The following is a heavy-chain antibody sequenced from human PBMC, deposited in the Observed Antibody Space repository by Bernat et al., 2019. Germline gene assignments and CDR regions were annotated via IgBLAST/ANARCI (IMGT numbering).Heavy chain of an antibody. CDR3: ARAGNGVGEASIDY. D-gene: IGHD3-10*01. CDR1: GGSISSGDYY. V-gene: IGHV4-30-4*01. Sequence: QVQLQQWGAGLLKPSETLSLTCTVSGGSISSGDYYWSWIRQPPGKGLEWIGYIYYSGSTYYNPSLKSRVTISVDTSKNQFSLKLSSVTAADTAVYYCARAGNGVGEASIDYWGQGTLVTVSS. J-gene: IGHJ4*02. CDR2: IYYSGST.